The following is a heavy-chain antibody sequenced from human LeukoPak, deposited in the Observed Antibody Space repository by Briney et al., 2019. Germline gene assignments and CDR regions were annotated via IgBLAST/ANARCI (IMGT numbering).Heavy chain of an antibody. CDR2: INWNGGST. Sequence: PGGSLRLSCAASGFTFDDYGMSWVRQAPEKGLEWVSGINWNGGSTGYADSVKGRFTISRDNAKNSLYLQMNSLRAEDTALYYCARDRIAADYYYYMDVWGKGTTVTVSS. D-gene: IGHD6-13*01. CDR1: GFTFDDYG. CDR3: ARDRIAADYYYYMDV. V-gene: IGHV3-20*04. J-gene: IGHJ6*03.